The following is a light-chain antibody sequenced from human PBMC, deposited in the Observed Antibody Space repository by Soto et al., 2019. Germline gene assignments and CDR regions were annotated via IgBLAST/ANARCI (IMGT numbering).Light chain of an antibody. J-gene: IGKJ1*01. Sequence: DSQMTQYTSTLSASVGDRVTITCRASQSISSWLAWYQQKPGKAPKLLIYDASSLESGVPSRFSGSGSGTEFTLTISSLQPDDFATYYCQQDNCYSWTFGQGAKVDIK. CDR1: QSISSW. CDR2: DAS. CDR3: QQDNCYSWT. V-gene: IGKV1-5*01.